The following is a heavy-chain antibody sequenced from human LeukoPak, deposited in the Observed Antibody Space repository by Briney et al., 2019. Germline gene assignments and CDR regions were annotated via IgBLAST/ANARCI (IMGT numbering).Heavy chain of an antibody. V-gene: IGHV5-51*01. D-gene: IGHD3-22*01. Sequence: GESLKISCKGIGDKFSTYWIGWVRQMPGKGLEWMGSIYLGDSDTRYSPSFQGRVSLSADKSASTAYLQWSSLKASDTAIYCCARRKFDSSGSAFFDYWGRGTLVTVSS. CDR2: IYLGDSDT. CDR3: ARRKFDSSGSAFFDY. J-gene: IGHJ4*02. CDR1: GDKFSTYW.